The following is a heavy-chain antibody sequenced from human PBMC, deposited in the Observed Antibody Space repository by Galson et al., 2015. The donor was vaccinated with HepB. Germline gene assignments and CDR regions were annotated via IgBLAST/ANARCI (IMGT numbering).Heavy chain of an antibody. D-gene: IGHD2-2*01. CDR1: GGTFSSYA. CDR2: IIPIFGTA. Sequence: SVKVSCKASGGTFSSYAISWVRQAPGQGLEWMGGIIPIFGTANYAQKFQGRVTITADESTSTAYMELSSLRSEDTAVYYCAVPADKGHYYYMDVWGKGTTVTVSS. CDR3: AVPADKGHYYYMDV. J-gene: IGHJ6*03. V-gene: IGHV1-69*13.